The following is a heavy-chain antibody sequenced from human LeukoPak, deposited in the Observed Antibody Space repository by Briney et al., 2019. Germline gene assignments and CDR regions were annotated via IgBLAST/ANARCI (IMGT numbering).Heavy chain of an antibody. CDR3: ARVVRGYCSGGTCPGVDY. V-gene: IGHV3-48*03. D-gene: IGHD2-15*01. CDR2: ISSSGSTI. J-gene: IGHJ4*02. Sequence: GGSLRLSCAASGFTSSSYEMNWVRQAPGKGLEWVSYISSSGSTIYYADSVKGRFTISRDNAKNSLYLQMNSLRAEDTAVYYCARVVRGYCSGGTCPGVDYWGQGTLVTVSS. CDR1: GFTSSSYE.